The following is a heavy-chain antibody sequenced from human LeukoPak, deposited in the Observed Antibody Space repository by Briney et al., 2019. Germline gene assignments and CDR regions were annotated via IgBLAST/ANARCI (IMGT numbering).Heavy chain of an antibody. Sequence: PSETLSLTCAVYGGSFSGYYWSWIRQPPGKGLEWIGEINHSGSTNYNPSLKSRVTISVDTSKNQFFLKLSSVPAADKAVSYCARGVVALDYWGQGTLVTVSS. V-gene: IGHV4-34*01. J-gene: IGHJ4*02. CDR1: GGSFSGYY. CDR3: ARGVVALDY. D-gene: IGHD2-15*01. CDR2: INHSGST.